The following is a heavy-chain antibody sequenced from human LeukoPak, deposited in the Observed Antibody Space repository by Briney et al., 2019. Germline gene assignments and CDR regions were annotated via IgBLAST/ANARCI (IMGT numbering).Heavy chain of an antibody. CDR2: IVLGSGNT. CDR1: GFTFISSA. D-gene: IGHD5-18*01. Sequence: GTSVKVSCQASGFTFISSAMQWVRQARGQRLEWIGWIVLGSGNTKYAQKFQERVTITRDMSTSTAYMELSSLRSEDTAVYYCAAETSMDTGWFDPWGQGTLVTVSS. V-gene: IGHV1-58*02. J-gene: IGHJ5*02. CDR3: AAETSMDTGWFDP.